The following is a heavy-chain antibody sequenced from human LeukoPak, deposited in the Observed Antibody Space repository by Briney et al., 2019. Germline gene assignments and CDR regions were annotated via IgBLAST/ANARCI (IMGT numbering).Heavy chain of an antibody. CDR2: ISSSSTTI. D-gene: IGHD3-3*01. CDR3: ARGPYKDFWSGYSDY. CDR1: GFTFSSYA. J-gene: IGHJ4*02. Sequence: GGSLRLSCAASGFTFSSYAMSWVRQAPGKGLEWVSYISSSSTTIYYADSVKGRFTISRDNAKNSLYLQMNSLRVADTAVYYCARGPYKDFWSGYSDYWGQGTLVTVSS. V-gene: IGHV3-48*01.